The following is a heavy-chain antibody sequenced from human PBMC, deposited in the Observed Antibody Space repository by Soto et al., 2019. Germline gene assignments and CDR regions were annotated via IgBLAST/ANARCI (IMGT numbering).Heavy chain of an antibody. V-gene: IGHV3-33*01. CDR2: IWYDGSNK. J-gene: IGHJ3*02. CDR3: ARVRGTQWLSPEIDAFDI. Sequence: GGSLRLSCAASGFTFSSYGMHWVRQAPGKGLEWVAVIWYDGSNKYYADSVKGRFTISRDNSKNTLYLQMNSLRAEDTAVYYCARVRGTQWLSPEIDAFDIWGQGTMVTVSS. D-gene: IGHD6-19*01. CDR1: GFTFSSYG.